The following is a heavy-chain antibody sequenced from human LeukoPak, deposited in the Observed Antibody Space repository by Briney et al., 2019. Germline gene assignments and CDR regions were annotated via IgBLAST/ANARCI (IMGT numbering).Heavy chain of an antibody. J-gene: IGHJ6*03. Sequence: SETLSLTCTVSGGSISSYYWSWIRQPAGKGLEWIGRIYTSGSTNYNPSLKSRVTISVDRSKNQFSLKLSSVTAADTAVYYCARQSIAARGYYYYMDVWGKGTTVTVSS. V-gene: IGHV4-4*07. CDR2: IYTSGST. CDR1: GGSISSYY. CDR3: ARQSIAARGYYYYMDV. D-gene: IGHD6-6*01.